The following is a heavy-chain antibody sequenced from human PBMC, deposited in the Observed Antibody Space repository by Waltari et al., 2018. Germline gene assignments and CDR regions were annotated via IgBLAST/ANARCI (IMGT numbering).Heavy chain of an antibody. D-gene: IGHD6-13*01. CDR1: GGSISSSSYY. Sequence: QLQLQESGPGLVKPSETLSLTCTVSGGSISSSSYYWGWIRQPPGKGLEWIGSIYYSGSTYYNPSLKRRVTISVDTSKNQFSLKLSSVTAADTAVYYCARHRAAAGGGYFDLWGRGTLVTVSS. CDR3: ARHRAAAGGGYFDL. CDR2: IYYSGST. J-gene: IGHJ2*01. V-gene: IGHV4-39*01.